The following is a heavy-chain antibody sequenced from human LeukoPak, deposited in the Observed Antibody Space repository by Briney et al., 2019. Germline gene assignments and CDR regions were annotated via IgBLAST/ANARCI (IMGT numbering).Heavy chain of an antibody. CDR3: ARYQYGSGTSPGS. J-gene: IGHJ4*02. V-gene: IGHV3-7*01. CDR2: IKQDESEK. D-gene: IGHD3-10*01. CDR1: GFPFNDYW. Sequence: GALRLSCAASGFPFNDYWMSWVRQAPGKGLEWVANIKQDESEKYYVDSVKGRFTISRDNAKNSLYLQMVSLRAEDAAVYYCARYQYGSGTSPGSWGQGTPVTVSS.